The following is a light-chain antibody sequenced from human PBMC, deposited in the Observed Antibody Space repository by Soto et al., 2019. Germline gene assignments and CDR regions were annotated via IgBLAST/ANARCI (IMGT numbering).Light chain of an antibody. CDR3: HQYGSLIT. Sequence: EIVMTQSPATLSVSPGERVTLSCRASQSVSSSYLAWYQQKPGQAPRLLIYGASSRATGVPDRFSGSGSGTDFTLTISRLEPEDFAVYYCHQYGSLITFGQGTRLEI. V-gene: IGKV3-20*01. J-gene: IGKJ5*01. CDR2: GAS. CDR1: QSVSSSY.